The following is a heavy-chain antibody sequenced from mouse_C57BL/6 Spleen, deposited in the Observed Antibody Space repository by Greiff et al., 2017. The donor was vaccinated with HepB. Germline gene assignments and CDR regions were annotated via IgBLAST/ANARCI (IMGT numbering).Heavy chain of an antibody. J-gene: IGHJ2*01. D-gene: IGHD4-1*01. CDR1: GYTFTDYY. CDR2: INPNNGGT. CDR3: AIRGLTGTRRGFDY. Sequence: EVQLQQSGPELVKPGASVKISCKASGYTFTDYYMNWVKQSHGKSLEWIGDINPNNGGTSYNQKFKGKATLTVDKSSSTAYMELRSLTSEDSAVYYCAIRGLTGTRRGFDYWGQGTTLTVSS. V-gene: IGHV1-26*01.